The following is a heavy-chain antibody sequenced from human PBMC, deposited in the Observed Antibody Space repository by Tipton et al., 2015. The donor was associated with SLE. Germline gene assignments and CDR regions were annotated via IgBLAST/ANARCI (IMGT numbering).Heavy chain of an antibody. V-gene: IGHV3-23*01. CDR3: AKDRGYDFWSGLDAFDI. J-gene: IGHJ3*02. D-gene: IGHD3-3*01. CDR1: GFTFSDYY. CDR2: ISGSGGST. Sequence: SLRLSCAASGFTFSDYYMSWIRQAPGKGLEWVSAISGSGGSTYYADSVKGRFTISRDNSKNTLYLQMNSLRAEDTAVYYRAKDRGYDFWSGLDAFDIWGQGTMVTVSS.